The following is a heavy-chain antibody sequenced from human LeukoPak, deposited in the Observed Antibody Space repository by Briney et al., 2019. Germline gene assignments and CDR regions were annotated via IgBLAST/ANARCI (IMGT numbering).Heavy chain of an antibody. V-gene: IGHV1-18*01. CDR1: GYTFTSYG. Sequence: ASVTVSCKASGYTFTSYGISWVRQAPGQGLEWMGWISAYNGNTNYAQKLQGRVTMTTDTSTSTAYMELRSLRSDDTAVYYCARDTLWFGEFFAFDIWGQGTMVTVSS. CDR3: ARDTLWFGEFFAFDI. J-gene: IGHJ3*02. D-gene: IGHD3-10*01. CDR2: ISAYNGNT.